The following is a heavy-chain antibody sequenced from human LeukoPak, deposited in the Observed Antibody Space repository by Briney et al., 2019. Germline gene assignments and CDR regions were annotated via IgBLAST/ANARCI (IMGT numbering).Heavy chain of an antibody. V-gene: IGHV4-61*10. CDR3: ARGLLWFGELDDGGLWFDP. CDR1: GDSISSGDYY. D-gene: IGHD3-10*01. Sequence: SETLSLTCTVSGDSISSGDYYWSWIRQPAGKGLEWIGYIYYSGSTNYNPSLKSRVTISVDTSKNQFSLKLSSVTAADTAVYYCARGLLWFGELDDGGLWFDPWGQGTLVTVSS. J-gene: IGHJ5*02. CDR2: IYYSGST.